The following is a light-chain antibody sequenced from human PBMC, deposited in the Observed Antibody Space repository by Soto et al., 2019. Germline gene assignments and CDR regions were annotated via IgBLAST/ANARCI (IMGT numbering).Light chain of an antibody. V-gene: IGKV3-20*01. CDR1: QRLASNY. J-gene: IGKJ4*01. CDR3: KQSRSFPLT. Sequence: EIELTQSPGTLSLSPGETDTLSCRAGQRLASNYLAWYQQRPGQAPRLLLYGVSSRATGIPDRFSGSGSGTDFSLTISGLQPEDVATYYCKQSRSFPLTFGGGTKVDIK. CDR2: GVS.